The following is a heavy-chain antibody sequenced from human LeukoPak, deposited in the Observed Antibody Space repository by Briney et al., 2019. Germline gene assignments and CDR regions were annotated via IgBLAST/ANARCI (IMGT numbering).Heavy chain of an antibody. Sequence: PSETLSLTCTVSGGFINGYYWSWIRQPPGKGLEWIGFIYYTGDTNYNPSLKGRVTMSLATSKSQVSLKLSSVTAADTALYFCARTLYYDSRGRDAFGIWGQGTMVVVSS. V-gene: IGHV4-59*08. CDR2: IYYTGDT. J-gene: IGHJ3*02. CDR1: GGFINGYY. CDR3: ARTLYYDSRGRDAFGI. D-gene: IGHD3-22*01.